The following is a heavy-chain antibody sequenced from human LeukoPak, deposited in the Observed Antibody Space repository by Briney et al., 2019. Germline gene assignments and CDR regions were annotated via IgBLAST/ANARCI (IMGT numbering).Heavy chain of an antibody. D-gene: IGHD3-3*01. Sequence: PGESLRLSCVASGFTFTDHPMNWVRQAPGKGLEWISYIGGDGIAFYADSVKGRFTASKDDARKSMYLQMNSLRVEDTAVYYCAGQGRFLEWLPYFDYWGQGTLVTVSS. CDR3: AGQGRFLEWLPYFDY. V-gene: IGHV3-69-1*01. J-gene: IGHJ4*02. CDR2: IGGDGIA. CDR1: GFTFTDHP.